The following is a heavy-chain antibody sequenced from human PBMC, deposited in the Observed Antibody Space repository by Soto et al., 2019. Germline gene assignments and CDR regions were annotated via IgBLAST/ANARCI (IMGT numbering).Heavy chain of an antibody. CDR2: IWYDGSNK. D-gene: IGHD3-22*01. CDR1: GFTFSSYG. J-gene: IGHJ5*02. CDR3: ARAGGEFSGYVSLGWFYP. V-gene: IGHV3-33*01. Sequence: QVQLVETGGGVVQPGRSLRLSCAASGFTFSSYGMQWVRQAPGKGLEWVTVIWYDGSNKYYADSVKGRFTISRDNSKNTLYLQMNSLRAEDTAVYYCARAGGEFSGYVSLGWFYPWGQGTLVTVSS.